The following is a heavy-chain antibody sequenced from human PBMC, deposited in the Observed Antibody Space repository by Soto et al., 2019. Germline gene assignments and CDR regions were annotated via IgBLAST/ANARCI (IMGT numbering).Heavy chain of an antibody. CDR2: ISSTGANQ. D-gene: IGHD4-4*01. CDR3: ARTAFLYSRGADYDH. V-gene: IGHV3-30-3*01. Sequence: QVRLVESGGGAVQPGDSLRLSCDASGFTFSTYALHWVRQAPGKGLELVAFISSTGANQYYADSVKGRFTVSRDNSKNIAPLPITSLKPDASAVYDCARTAFLYSRGADYDHWGQGTLVTVSS. CDR1: GFTFSTYA. J-gene: IGHJ4*02.